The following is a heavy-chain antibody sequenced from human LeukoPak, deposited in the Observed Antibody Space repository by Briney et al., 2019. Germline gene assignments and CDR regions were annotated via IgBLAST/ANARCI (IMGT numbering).Heavy chain of an antibody. Sequence: GGSLRLTCAASGFTYSSYGMHWVRQAPGKGLEWVAVIWYDGSNKYYADSVKGRFTISRDNSKNTLYLQMNSLRAEDTAVYYCARSQADGAFDIWGQGTMVTASS. CDR2: IWYDGSNK. CDR3: ARSQADGAFDI. V-gene: IGHV3-33*08. CDR1: GFTYSSYG. J-gene: IGHJ3*02. D-gene: IGHD5-24*01.